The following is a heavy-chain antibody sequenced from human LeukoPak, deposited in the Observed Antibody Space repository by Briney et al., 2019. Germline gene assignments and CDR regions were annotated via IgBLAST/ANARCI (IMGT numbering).Heavy chain of an antibody. CDR2: IIPNSGGS. V-gene: IGHV1-2*06. J-gene: IGHJ4*02. Sequence: GASVKVSCKASGYTFTGYFMHWVRQAPGQGLEWMGRIIPNSGGSNFAQNFQGRVTMTRDTSISTTYMELSSLRSDDTAVYYCARGSYSGYDIDYWGQGTLVTVPS. CDR1: GYTFTGYF. D-gene: IGHD5-12*01. CDR3: ARGSYSGYDIDY.